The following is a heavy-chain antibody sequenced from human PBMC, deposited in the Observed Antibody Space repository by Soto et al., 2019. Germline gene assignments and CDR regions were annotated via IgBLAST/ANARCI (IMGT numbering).Heavy chain of an antibody. CDR1: GGTFSSYA. CDR3: ARSGYRGYDYWAGDHYYFDY. Sequence: QVQLVQSGAEVKKPGSSVKVSCKASGGTFSSYAISWVRQAPGQGLEWMGWIIPIFGTANYAQKFQGRVTITADESTSTSYMELSSLRSEVTAVYYCARSGYRGYDYWAGDHYYFDYWGQGTLVTVSS. CDR2: IIPIFGTA. D-gene: IGHD5-12*01. J-gene: IGHJ4*02. V-gene: IGHV1-69*01.